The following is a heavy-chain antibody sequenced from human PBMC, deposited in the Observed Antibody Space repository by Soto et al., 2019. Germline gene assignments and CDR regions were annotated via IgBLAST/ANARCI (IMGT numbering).Heavy chain of an antibody. CDR1: GYSMSRSSAYY. V-gene: IGHV4-31*03. Sequence: QVQLQESGPGLVKPSQTLSLTCTVSGYSMSRSSAYYWSWIRQHPEKSLEWIGYIYSGGTTNYNPSLRSRVTISLDTANNQFSLNLSSVTAADTALYYCARDGGPRGDYYYAMDVWGPGTTVTVSS. CDR2: IYSGGTT. D-gene: IGHD3-10*01. CDR3: ARDGGPRGDYYYAMDV. J-gene: IGHJ6*02.